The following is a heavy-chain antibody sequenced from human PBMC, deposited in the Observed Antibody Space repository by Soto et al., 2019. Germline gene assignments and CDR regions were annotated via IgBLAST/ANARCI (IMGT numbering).Heavy chain of an antibody. J-gene: IGHJ4*02. D-gene: IGHD3-10*01. Sequence: PSETLSLTFSVFGRSITTDGYYWSCIRRHSGKCMGWIGFVFYSGSTYYTPSLKSRVAISLDRSKNQFSLELNALTAADAGVYYWAAQQSYGDTMDCWGPGTLVTFSS. CDR2: VFYSGST. V-gene: IGHV4-31*03. CDR1: GRSITTDGYY. CDR3: AAQQSYGDTMDC.